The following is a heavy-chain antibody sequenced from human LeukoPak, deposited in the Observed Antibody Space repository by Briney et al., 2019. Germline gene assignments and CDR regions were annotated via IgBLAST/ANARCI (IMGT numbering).Heavy chain of an antibody. V-gene: IGHV3-33*01. CDR2: IWYDGSNK. J-gene: IGHJ6*02. Sequence: GGSLRLSCAASGLTFSSYGMHWVRQAPGKGLEWVAVIWYDGSNKYYADSVKGRFTISRDNSKNTLYLQMNSLRAEDTAVYYCARFKGPYYYYGMDVWGQGTTVTVSS. CDR3: ARFKGPYYYYGMDV. CDR1: GLTFSSYG.